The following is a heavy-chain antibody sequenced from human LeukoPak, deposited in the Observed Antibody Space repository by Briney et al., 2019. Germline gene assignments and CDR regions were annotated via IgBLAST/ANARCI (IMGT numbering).Heavy chain of an antibody. CDR2: INTNTGNP. CDR1: GYTFTGYY. CDR3: ARGGYSRGQGSPFDY. Sequence: ASVKVSCKASGYTFTGYYMHWVRQAPGQGLECMGWINTNTGNPTYAQGFTGRFLFSLDTSVGTTYLQIISLKTEDTAVYYCARGGYSRGQGSPFDYWGQGTLVTVSS. J-gene: IGHJ4*02. D-gene: IGHD6-19*01. V-gene: IGHV7-4-1*02.